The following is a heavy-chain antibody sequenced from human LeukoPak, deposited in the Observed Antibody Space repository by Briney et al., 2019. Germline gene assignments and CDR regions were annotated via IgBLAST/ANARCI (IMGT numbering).Heavy chain of an antibody. J-gene: IGHJ4*02. V-gene: IGHV1-69*05. D-gene: IGHD3-22*01. CDR3: AGHYDSSGYYYEVYFDY. Sequence: ASVKVSCKASGGTFSSYAISWVRQAPRQGLEWMGGIIPIFGTANYAQKFQGRVTITTDESTSTAYMELSSLRSEDTAVYYCAGHYDSSGYYYEVYFDYWGQGTLVTVSS. CDR1: GGTFSSYA. CDR2: IIPIFGTA.